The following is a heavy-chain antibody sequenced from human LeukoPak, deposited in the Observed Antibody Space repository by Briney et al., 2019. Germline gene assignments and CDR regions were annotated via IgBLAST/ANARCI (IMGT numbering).Heavy chain of an antibody. CDR1: GLTFKNFA. CDR3: AKVYCSSPRCFLPFDY. V-gene: IGHV3-23*01. Sequence: GGSLRLSCSTSGLTFKNFALSWVRQAPGKGLEWVATIPYRAGKSYYADSVQGRFSISRDDSAKTVYLHLNSLRAGDTAIYYCAKVYCSSPRCFLPFDYWGQGTLVTVSS. J-gene: IGHJ4*02. CDR2: IPYRAGKS. D-gene: IGHD2-2*01.